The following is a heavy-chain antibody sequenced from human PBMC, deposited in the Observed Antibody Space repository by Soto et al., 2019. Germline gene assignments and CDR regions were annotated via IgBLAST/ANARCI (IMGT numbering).Heavy chain of an antibody. CDR1: GGSVRGGSYY. D-gene: IGHD3-16*01. J-gene: IGHJ6*02. CDR3: ARLGGFALQRYYYGMDV. Sequence: ASETLSLTCPVSGGSVRGGSYYWSWLRQPPGKGLEWIGYIYYSGSTNYNPSLKSRVTISVDTSKNQFSLKLSSVTAADTAVYYCARLGGFALQRYYYGMDVWGQGTTVTVSS. V-gene: IGHV4-61*01. CDR2: IYYSGST.